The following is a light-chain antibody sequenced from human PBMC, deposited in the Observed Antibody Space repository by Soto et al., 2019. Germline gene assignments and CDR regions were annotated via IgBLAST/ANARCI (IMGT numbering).Light chain of an antibody. V-gene: IGKV1-39*01. CDR2: DAS. CDR1: QTISTY. Sequence: DIQMTQSPSSLSASVGDRVTITCRASQTISTYVTWYQQKPGKAPKALISDASTLQSGVPSRFSGSGSGTDFTLIISSLQPEDIATYYCQQSFSSLLSFGGGTQVGIK. CDR3: QQSFSSLLS. J-gene: IGKJ4*01.